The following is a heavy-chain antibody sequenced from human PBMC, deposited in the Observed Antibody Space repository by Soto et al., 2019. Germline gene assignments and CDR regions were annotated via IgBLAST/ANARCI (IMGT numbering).Heavy chain of an antibody. CDR2: IYDADST. D-gene: IGHD1-1*01. CDR3: AKAPGWNPLDI. CDR1: GLTVSTSY. J-gene: IGHJ3*02. V-gene: IGHV3-66*01. Sequence: GSLRLSCAASGLTVSTSYMTWVRQAPGKGLEWVSVIYDADSTSYADSVKGRFTISRDNSKNTLYLQMSSLRADDTAVYYCAKAPGWNPLDIWGQGTMVTVSS.